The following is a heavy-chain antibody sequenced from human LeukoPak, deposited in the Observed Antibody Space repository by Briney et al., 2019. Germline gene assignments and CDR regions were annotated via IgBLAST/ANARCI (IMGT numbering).Heavy chain of an antibody. V-gene: IGHV3-23*01. CDR1: GFTFSSYW. CDR3: AKSGGVRFDP. Sequence: PGGSLRLSCAASGFTFSSYWMSWVRQAPGKGLEWVSSISGRDDSTYYADSVKGRFTISRDNSKNTLYLQMNSLRAEDTAVYYCAKSGGVRFDPWGQGTLVTVSS. J-gene: IGHJ5*02. CDR2: ISGRDDST. D-gene: IGHD3-16*01.